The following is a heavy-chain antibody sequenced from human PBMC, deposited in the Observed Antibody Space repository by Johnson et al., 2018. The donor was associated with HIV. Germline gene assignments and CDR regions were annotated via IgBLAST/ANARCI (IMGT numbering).Heavy chain of an antibody. V-gene: IGHV3-66*01. CDR3: ARSQIDAFDI. CDR1: GFTVSSNY. Sequence: VQLVESGGGLVQPGGSLRLSCAASGFTVSSNYMSWVRQAPGKGPEWVSGISGSGGSTYYADSVKGRFTISRDNSKNTLYLQMNSLRAEDTAVYYCARSQIDAFDIWGKGQWSPSLQ. J-gene: IGHJ3*02. CDR2: SGSGGST.